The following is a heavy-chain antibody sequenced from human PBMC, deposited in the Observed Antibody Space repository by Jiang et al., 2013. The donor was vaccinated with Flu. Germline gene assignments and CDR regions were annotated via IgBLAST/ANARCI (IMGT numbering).Heavy chain of an antibody. D-gene: IGHD5-24*01. CDR2: IFYSGRT. J-gene: IGHJ4*02. CDR3: ARLDGNSDYFDY. CDR1: GGSISNYY. V-gene: IGHV4-59*08. Sequence: LLKPSETLSLNCTVSGGSISNYYWSWIRQAPGKGLEWIGHIFYSGRTSYNPSLRSRVTISVDTSKNQFSLRLSSVTAADTAVYYCARLDGNSDYFDYWGQGTLVTVSS.